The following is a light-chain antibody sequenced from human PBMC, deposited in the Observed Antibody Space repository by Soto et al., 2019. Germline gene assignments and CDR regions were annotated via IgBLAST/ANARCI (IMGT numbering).Light chain of an antibody. CDR3: KQSFSPLLK. V-gene: IGKV1-39*01. Sequence: DIQMTQSPSSLSASVGDRVTITCRASQSISNYLNWYQQKPGKAPKLLIYAASSMQSGVPSRFSGSGSETDFTLTISSLQPDDSATNYCKQSFSPLLKFGQGTKVEV. CDR1: QSISNY. J-gene: IGKJ1*01. CDR2: AAS.